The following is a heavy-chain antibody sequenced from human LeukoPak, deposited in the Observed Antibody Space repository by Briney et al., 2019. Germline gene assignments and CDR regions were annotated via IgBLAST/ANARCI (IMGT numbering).Heavy chain of an antibody. J-gene: IGHJ5*02. CDR1: GYTFTGYY. Sequence: GASVKVSCKASGYTFTGYYMHWLRQAPGQGLEWMGWNNPNSGGTNYAQKFQGRVTMTRDTSISTAYMELSRLRSDDTAVYYCARTPHYDILTGYRFFWFDPWGQGTLVTVSS. D-gene: IGHD3-9*01. CDR3: ARTPHYDILTGYRFFWFDP. CDR2: NNPNSGGT. V-gene: IGHV1-2*02.